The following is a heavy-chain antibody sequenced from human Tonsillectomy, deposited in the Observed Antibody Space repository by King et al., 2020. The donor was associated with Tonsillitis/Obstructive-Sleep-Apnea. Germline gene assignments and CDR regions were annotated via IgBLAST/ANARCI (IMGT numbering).Heavy chain of an antibody. CDR3: AGVHSNRNYEDY. CDR2: IYYSGST. Sequence: QLQESGPGLVKPSETLSLTCTVSGGSISSYYWSWIRQPPGKGLEWIGYIYYSGSTNYNPSLKSRVTISVDTSKNQFSLKLSSVTAADTAVYYCAGVHSNRNYEDYWGQGTLVTGSS. V-gene: IGHV4-59*01. CDR1: GGSISSYY. J-gene: IGHJ4*02. D-gene: IGHD1-7*01.